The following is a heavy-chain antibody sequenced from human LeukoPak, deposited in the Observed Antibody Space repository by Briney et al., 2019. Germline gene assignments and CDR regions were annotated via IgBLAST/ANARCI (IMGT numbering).Heavy chain of an antibody. CDR2: MSGSGI. D-gene: IGHD1-1*01. CDR1: GFTFSDHN. V-gene: IGHV3-11*01. Sequence: GASLRLSCAATGFTFSDHNMGWMRQAPGKGLEWTSYMSGSGIYYADSLKGRFPISRDNAKNSLYLQMSSLRAEDSAVYFCARRSLTTGGHAFDVWSQGTLVTVSS. J-gene: IGHJ3*01. CDR3: ARRSLTTGGHAFDV.